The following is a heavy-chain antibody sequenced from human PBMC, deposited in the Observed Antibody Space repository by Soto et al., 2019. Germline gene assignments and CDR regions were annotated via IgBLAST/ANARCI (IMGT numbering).Heavy chain of an antibody. CDR3: ASGLVTTLHY. CDR2: IYHSGST. D-gene: IGHD4-17*01. Sequence: SETLSLTCTVSGCSISSGGYYWSWIRQHPGKGLEWIGYIYHSGSTYYNPSLKSRVTISVDRSKNQFSLKLSSVTAADTAVYYCASGLVTTLHYWGQGTLVTVSS. J-gene: IGHJ4*02. V-gene: IGHV4-30-2*01. CDR1: GCSISSGGYY.